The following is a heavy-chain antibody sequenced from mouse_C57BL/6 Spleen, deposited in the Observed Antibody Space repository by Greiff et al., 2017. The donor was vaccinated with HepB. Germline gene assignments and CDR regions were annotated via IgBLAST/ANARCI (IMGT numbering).Heavy chain of an antibody. Sequence: DVQLVESGGGLVKPGGSLKLSCAASGFTFSDYGMHWVRQAPEKGLEWVAYISSGSSTIYYADTVKGRFTISRDNAKNTLFLQMTSLRSEDTAMYYCGRRQPKDWYFDVWGTGTTVTVSS. CDR3: GRRQPKDWYFDV. V-gene: IGHV5-17*01. CDR1: GFTFSDYG. D-gene: IGHD5-5*01. CDR2: ISSGSSTI. J-gene: IGHJ1*03.